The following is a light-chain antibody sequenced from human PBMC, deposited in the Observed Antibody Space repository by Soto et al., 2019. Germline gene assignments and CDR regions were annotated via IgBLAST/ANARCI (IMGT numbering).Light chain of an antibody. CDR3: QQYNTWLRFN. Sequence: EIVMTQSPATLSVSPGERATLSCRASQSVSSNLAWYQQKPGQAPRLLIYGASTRATGIPARFSGSGSGKEFTLTISSLQSEDFAVYYCQQYNTWLRFNFGSGTKVDI. CDR2: GAS. J-gene: IGKJ3*01. CDR1: QSVSSN. V-gene: IGKV3-15*01.